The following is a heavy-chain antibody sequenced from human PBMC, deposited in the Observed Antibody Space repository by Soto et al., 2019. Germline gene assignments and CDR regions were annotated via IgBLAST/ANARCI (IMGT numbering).Heavy chain of an antibody. J-gene: IGHJ4*02. Sequence: QVQLVESGGGVVQPGRSLRLSCAASGFTFSSYGMHWVRQAPGKGLEWVAVIWYDGSNKYYADSVKGRFTISRDNSKNTLYLQMNSLRAEGTAVYYCARDSSGWYGDYFDYWGQGTLVTVSS. V-gene: IGHV3-33*01. CDR3: ARDSSGWYGDYFDY. CDR1: GFTFSSYG. D-gene: IGHD6-19*01. CDR2: IWYDGSNK.